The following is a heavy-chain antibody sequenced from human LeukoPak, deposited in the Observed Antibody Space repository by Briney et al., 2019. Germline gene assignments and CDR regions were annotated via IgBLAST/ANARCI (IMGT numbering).Heavy chain of an antibody. Sequence: SETLSLTCTVSGYSISSGYYWGWIRQPPGKGLEWIGSIYHSGSTYYNPSLKSRVTISVDTSKNQFSLKMRSVTATDTAVYYCARDVLEPQYFDYWGQGTLVTVSS. CDR3: ARDVLEPQYFDY. J-gene: IGHJ4*02. CDR1: GYSISSGYY. V-gene: IGHV4-38-2*02. CDR2: IYHSGST. D-gene: IGHD1-1*01.